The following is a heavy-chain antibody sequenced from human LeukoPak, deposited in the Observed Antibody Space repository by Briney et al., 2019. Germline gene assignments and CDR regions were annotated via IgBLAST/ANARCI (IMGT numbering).Heavy chain of an antibody. V-gene: IGHV4-34*01. CDR2: INHSGST. CDR3: ARISGGL. CDR1: GGSFSGYY. D-gene: IGHD3-10*01. Sequence: KTSETLSLTCAVYGGSFSGYYWSWIRQPPGKGLEWIGEINHSGSTNYNPSLKSRVTISVDTSKNQFSLKLSSVTAADMAVYYCARISGGLWGQGTLVTVSS. J-gene: IGHJ4*02.